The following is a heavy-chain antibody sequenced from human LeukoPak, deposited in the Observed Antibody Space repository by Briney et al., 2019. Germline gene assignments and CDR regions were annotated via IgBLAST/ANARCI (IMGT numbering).Heavy chain of an antibody. Sequence: GGSLRLSCVVSGLTFTSYTMDWVRQAPGKGLEWLSSISSSSNDIYYADSVRGRFTISRNNAKNSVLLQMNSLRAEDTALYYCAIIRGRNSWGQGTLVTVSS. CDR1: GLTFTSYT. V-gene: IGHV3-21*01. J-gene: IGHJ4*02. CDR2: ISSSSNDI. D-gene: IGHD3-10*01. CDR3: AIIRGRNS.